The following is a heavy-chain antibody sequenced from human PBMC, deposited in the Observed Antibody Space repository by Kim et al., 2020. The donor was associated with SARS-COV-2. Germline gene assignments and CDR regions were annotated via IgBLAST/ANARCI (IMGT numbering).Heavy chain of an antibody. CDR2: IYHTGKT. CDR3: ARDWRGYSASAGPTFDY. Sequence: SETLSLTCAVSGGSISTGNWWTWVRLSPGKGLEWIGQIYHTGKTNYNPSLKSRVTMSVDKSKNQFSLKLTSVTAADTAVYFCARDWRGYSASAGPTFDYWGEGTLVTVSS. V-gene: IGHV4-4*02. J-gene: IGHJ4*02. CDR1: GGSISTGNW. D-gene: IGHD5-12*01.